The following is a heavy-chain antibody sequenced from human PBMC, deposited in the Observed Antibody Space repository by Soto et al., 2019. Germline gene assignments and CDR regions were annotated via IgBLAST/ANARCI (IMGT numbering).Heavy chain of an antibody. D-gene: IGHD2-2*02. J-gene: IGHJ5*02. V-gene: IGHV1-69*01. Sequence: QVQLVQSGAEVKKPGSSVKVSCKASGGTFSSYAISWVRQAPGQGLEWMGGIIPIFGTANYAQKFQGRVTIHAAESTSKGYLELCGLRSEATAVYSCARDPPSYCGSTSCHNNWFDPWGQGTLVTVSS. CDR3: ARDPPSYCGSTSCHNNWFDP. CDR2: IIPIFGTA. CDR1: GGTFSSYA.